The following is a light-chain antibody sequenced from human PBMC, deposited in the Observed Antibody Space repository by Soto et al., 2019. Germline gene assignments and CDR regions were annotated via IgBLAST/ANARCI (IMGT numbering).Light chain of an antibody. CDR2: SNN. V-gene: IGLV1-44*01. CDR3: AAWDDSLNGVV. CDR1: SSNIGSNT. Sequence: QSVLTQPPSASGTPGQRVTISCSGSSSNIGSNTVNWYQQLPGTAPKLLIYSNNQRPSGVPDRFSGSKSGTSASLAISGLPSEDEADYYCAAWDDSLNGVVFGGGTKLNVL. J-gene: IGLJ2*01.